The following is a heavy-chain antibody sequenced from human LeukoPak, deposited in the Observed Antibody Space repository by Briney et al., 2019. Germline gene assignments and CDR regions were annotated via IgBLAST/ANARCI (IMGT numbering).Heavy chain of an antibody. V-gene: IGHV1-3*01. D-gene: IGHD3-10*01. CDR1: GYTFTSYA. CDR3: ACSYGSGSYGGRWFDP. Sequence: ASVKVSCKASGYTFTSYAMHWVRQAPGQRLEWMGWINAGNGNTKYSQKFQGRVTITRDTSASTAYMELSSLRSEDTAVYYCACSYGSGSYGGRWFDPWGQGTLDTVSS. CDR2: INAGNGNT. J-gene: IGHJ5*02.